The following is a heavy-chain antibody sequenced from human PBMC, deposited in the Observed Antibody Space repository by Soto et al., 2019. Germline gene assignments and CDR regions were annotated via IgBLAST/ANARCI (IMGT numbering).Heavy chain of an antibody. D-gene: IGHD3-3*01. CDR3: ARDSKYYDFWSGPTQAYYYYGMDV. CDR1: GGSISGYY. Sequence: PSETLSLTCTVSGGSISGYYWSWIRQPPGKRLEWIGYIYYTGSTNYNPSLKSRVTISVDTSKNQFSLKLSSVTAADTAVYYCARDSKYYDFWSGPTQAYYYYGMDVWGQGTTVTVSS. J-gene: IGHJ6*02. V-gene: IGHV4-59*12. CDR2: IYYTGST.